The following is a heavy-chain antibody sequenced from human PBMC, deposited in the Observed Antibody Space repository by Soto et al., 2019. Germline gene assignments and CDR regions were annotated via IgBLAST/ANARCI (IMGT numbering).Heavy chain of an antibody. D-gene: IGHD3-16*01. CDR3: TKNLERAYNAFDI. CDR1: GFSFSSYG. Sequence: AGALILFCAASGFSFSSYGMHWVRQAPGKGLEWVYVISSDGSKNSYEDPVQSRFTISKHHSKNTLYLQMSRLSTEATAAVYCTKNLERAYNAFDIWGQGTMVTVSS. V-gene: IGHV3-30*18. J-gene: IGHJ3*02. CDR2: ISSDGSKN.